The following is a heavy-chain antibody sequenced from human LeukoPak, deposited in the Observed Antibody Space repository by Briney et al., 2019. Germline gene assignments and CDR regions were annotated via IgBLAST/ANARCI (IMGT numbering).Heavy chain of an antibody. Sequence: GGSLRLSCAASGFTFSSYWMSWVRQAPGKGLEWVAYIKQDGREKYYVDTVKGRFTISRDNAKNSLYLQMNSLRAEDTAVYYCASYYGSGSRRAFDIWGQGTMVTVSS. CDR1: GFTFSSYW. D-gene: IGHD3-10*01. CDR2: IKQDGREK. CDR3: ASYYGSGSRRAFDI. J-gene: IGHJ3*02. V-gene: IGHV3-7*03.